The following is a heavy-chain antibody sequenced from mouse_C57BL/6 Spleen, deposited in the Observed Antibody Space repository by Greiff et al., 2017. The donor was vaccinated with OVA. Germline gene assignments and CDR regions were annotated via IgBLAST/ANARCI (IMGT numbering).Heavy chain of an antibody. D-gene: IGHD2-3*01. V-gene: IGHV5-6*01. CDR2: ISSGGSYT. CDR3: ARLQGYDGLYYLDY. CDR1: GFTFSSYG. J-gene: IGHJ2*01. Sequence: EVQLQESGGDLVKPGGSLKLSCAASGFTFSSYGMSWVRQTPDKRLEWVATISSGGSYTYYPDSVQGRFTISRDNAKNTLYLQMSSLKSEDTAMYYCARLQGYDGLYYLDYWGQGTTLTVSS.